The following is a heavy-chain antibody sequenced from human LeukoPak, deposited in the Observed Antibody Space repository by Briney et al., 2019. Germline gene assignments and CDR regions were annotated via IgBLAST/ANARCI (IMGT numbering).Heavy chain of an antibody. D-gene: IGHD6-13*01. Sequence: ASVRVSCKASGYTFTGYYMHWVRQAPGQGLEWMGGIIPIFGTANYAQKFQGRVTITADESTSTAYMELSSLRSEDTAVYYCASRWMAPAGTELGGFDYWGQGTLVTVSS. J-gene: IGHJ4*02. CDR1: GYTFTGYY. CDR3: ASRWMAPAGTELGGFDY. V-gene: IGHV1-69*13. CDR2: IIPIFGTA.